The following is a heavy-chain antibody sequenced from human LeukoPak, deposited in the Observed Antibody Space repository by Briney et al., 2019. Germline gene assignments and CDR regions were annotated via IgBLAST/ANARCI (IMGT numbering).Heavy chain of an antibody. CDR3: ASQGELLRYLDY. CDR2: IIPILGTT. Sequence: GASVKVSCKASGGTFSRYGVSWVRQAPGQGLEWMGVIIPILGTTKYAQKFQGRVTITADESTSTAYVELSSLRFEDTAVYYCASQGELLRYLDYWGQGTLVTVSS. J-gene: IGHJ4*02. CDR1: GGTFSRYG. D-gene: IGHD1-26*01. V-gene: IGHV1-69*01.